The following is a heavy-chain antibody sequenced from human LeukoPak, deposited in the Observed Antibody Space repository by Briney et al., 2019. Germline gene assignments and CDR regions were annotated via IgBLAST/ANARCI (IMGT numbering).Heavy chain of an antibody. V-gene: IGHV4-59*08. CDR2: IYYSGGT. J-gene: IGHJ4*02. CDR3: ARHERNGGYYDY. CDR1: GGSISSYF. Sequence: EASETLSLTCTVSGGSISSYFWSWIRQPPGKGLGWIGYIYYSGGTDYNPSLKSRVTISVDTSKNQFSLQLSSVTAADTAVYYCARHERNGGYYDYWGQGTLVTVSS. D-gene: IGHD3-22*01.